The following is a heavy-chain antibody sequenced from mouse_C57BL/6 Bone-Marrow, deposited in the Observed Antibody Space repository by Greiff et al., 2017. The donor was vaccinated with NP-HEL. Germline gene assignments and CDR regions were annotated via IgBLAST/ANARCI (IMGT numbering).Heavy chain of an antibody. CDR1: GFSLTSYG. CDR3: ARHDYCNYGGYFDV. V-gene: IGHV2-6-1*01. D-gene: IGHD2-1*01. Sequence: QVQLQQSGPGLVAPSQSLSITCTVSGFSLTSYGVHWVSPPPGKGLEWLVVIWSDGSTTYNSALKSILSISKDNAKSQVFLKMNSLHTDYTAMYYCARHDYCNYGGYFDVWGTGTTVTVSS. J-gene: IGHJ1*03. CDR2: IWSDGST.